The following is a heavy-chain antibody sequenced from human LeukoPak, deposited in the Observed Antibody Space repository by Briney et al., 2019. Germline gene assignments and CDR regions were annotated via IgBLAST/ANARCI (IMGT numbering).Heavy chain of an antibody. Sequence: PGGSLRLSCAASGFTFSSYSMNWVRQAPGKGLEWVSSISSSSSYIYYADSVKGRFTISRDNAKNSLYLQMDSLRAEDTAVYYCAREERRYYFDYWGQGTLVTVSS. CDR2: ISSSSSYI. CDR1: GFTFSSYS. V-gene: IGHV3-21*01. CDR3: AREERRYYFDY. J-gene: IGHJ4*02. D-gene: IGHD2/OR15-2a*01.